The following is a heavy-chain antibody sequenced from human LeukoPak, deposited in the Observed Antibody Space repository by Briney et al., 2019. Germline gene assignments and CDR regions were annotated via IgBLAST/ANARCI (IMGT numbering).Heavy chain of an antibody. CDR2: INTNTGNP. Sequence: GASVKVSCKASGYTFTSYAMNWVRQAPGQGLEWMGWINTNTGNPTYAQGFTGRFVFPLDTSVSTAYLQISSLKAEDTAVYYCARARTPVSPYYYDSSGYYFDYWGQGTLVTVSS. CDR1: GYTFTSYA. CDR3: ARARTPVSPYYYDSSGYYFDY. D-gene: IGHD3-22*01. V-gene: IGHV7-4-1*02. J-gene: IGHJ4*02.